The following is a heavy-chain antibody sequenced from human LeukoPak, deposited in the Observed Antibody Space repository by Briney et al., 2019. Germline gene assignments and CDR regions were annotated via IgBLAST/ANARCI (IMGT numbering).Heavy chain of an antibody. Sequence: ASVKVSCKVSGYTLTELSMHWVRQAPGKGLEWMGGFDPEDGETIYAQKFQGRVTMTEDTSTDTAYMELSSLRSEDTAVYYCATGNFDSSGSRPYRGMDVWGQGTTVTVSS. CDR1: GYTLTELS. CDR2: FDPEDGET. CDR3: ATGNFDSSGSRPYRGMDV. V-gene: IGHV1-24*01. J-gene: IGHJ6*02. D-gene: IGHD3-22*01.